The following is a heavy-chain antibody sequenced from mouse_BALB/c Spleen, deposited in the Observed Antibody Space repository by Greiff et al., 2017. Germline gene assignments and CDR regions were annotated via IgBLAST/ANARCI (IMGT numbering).Heavy chain of an antibody. D-gene: IGHD2-1*01. CDR3: ARYGNYAMDY. V-gene: IGHV2-4-1*01. CDR1: GFSLTSYG. CDR2: IWSGGST. J-gene: IGHJ4*01. Sequence: VKLMESGPGLVQPSQSLSITCTVSGFSLTSYGVHWVRQSPGKGLEWLGVIWSGGSTDYNAAFISRLSISKDNSKSQVFFKMNSLQTDDTARYYCARYGNYAMDYWGQGTSVTVSS.